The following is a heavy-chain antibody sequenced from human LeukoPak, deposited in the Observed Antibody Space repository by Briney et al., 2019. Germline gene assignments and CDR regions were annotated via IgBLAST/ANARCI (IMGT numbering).Heavy chain of an antibody. CDR2: INPNSGGT. CDR1: GYTFTGYY. D-gene: IGHD2-2*01. V-gene: IGHV1-2*02. Sequence: GASVKVSCKASGYTFTGYYMHWVRQAPGQGLEWMEWINPNSGGTNYAQKFQGRVTMTRDTSISTAYMELSRLRSDDTAVYYCAGVGCSSTSSYAPAFDISGQGKMVTLSS. CDR3: AGVGCSSTSSYAPAFDI. J-gene: IGHJ3*02.